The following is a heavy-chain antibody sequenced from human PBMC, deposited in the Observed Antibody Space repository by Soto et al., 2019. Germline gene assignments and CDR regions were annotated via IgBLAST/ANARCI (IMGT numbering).Heavy chain of an antibody. CDR2: ISGSGSST. J-gene: IGHJ4*02. CDR3: TKARSGWYLYYFDY. CDR1: GFIFNNYA. V-gene: IGHV3-23*01. Sequence: PGGSLRLSCAASGFIFNNYAMNWVRQAPGKGPEWVSGISGSGSSTYYADSVQGRFTISRDKSKNTLYLQMSSLRADDTAVYYCTKARSGWYLYYFDYWGQGTLVTVSS. D-gene: IGHD6-19*01.